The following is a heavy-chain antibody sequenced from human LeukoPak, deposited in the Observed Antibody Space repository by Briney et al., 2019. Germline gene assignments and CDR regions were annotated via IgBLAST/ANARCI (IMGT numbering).Heavy chain of an antibody. D-gene: IGHD1-26*01. Sequence: GGSLRLSCAASGFTFDNYVMAWFRQAPGKGLEWVSTISALFPNTYSADSVKGRFTISRDNSKSTLYLQMNSLRAEDTAVYYCVRSMDVWGQGTTVTVSS. V-gene: IGHV3-23*01. CDR2: ISALFPNT. CDR1: GFTFDNYV. CDR3: VRSMDV. J-gene: IGHJ6*02.